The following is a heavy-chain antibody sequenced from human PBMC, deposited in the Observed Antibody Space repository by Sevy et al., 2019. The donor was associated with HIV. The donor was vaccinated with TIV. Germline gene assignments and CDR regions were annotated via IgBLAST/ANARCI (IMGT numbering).Heavy chain of an antibody. CDR1: GFTFGNYA. D-gene: IGHD2-15*01. CDR2: ISWNSGSM. CDR3: AKGVSGGNSGAAFDY. V-gene: IGHV3-9*01. J-gene: IGHJ4*02. Sequence: GGSLRLSCAGSGFTFGNYAVYWVRQSPGKGLEWVSGISWNSGSMGYADAVEGRFTISRDNAKNSLHLEMNSLRPEDTALYYCAKGVSGGNSGAAFDYWGQGTRVTVSS.